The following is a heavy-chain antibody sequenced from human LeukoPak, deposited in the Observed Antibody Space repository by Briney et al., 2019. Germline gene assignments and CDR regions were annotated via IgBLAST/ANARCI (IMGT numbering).Heavy chain of an antibody. CDR3: AREAESAFDI. Sequence: SETLSLTCTVSGGSISSYYWGWIRQPPGKGLEWIGSIYYSGSTYYNPSLKSRVTISVDMSKNRFSLKLSSVTAADTAVYYCAREAESAFDIWGQGTMVTVSS. CDR1: GGSISSYY. CDR2: IYYSGST. J-gene: IGHJ3*02. V-gene: IGHV4-39*02.